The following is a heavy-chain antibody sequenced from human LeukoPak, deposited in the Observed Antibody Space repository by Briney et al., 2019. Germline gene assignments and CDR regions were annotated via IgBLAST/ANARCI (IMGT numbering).Heavy chain of an antibody. V-gene: IGHV1-2*02. CDR1: GYTFTAYY. D-gene: IGHD6-13*01. CDR3: ARGRSSWYGTNNWFDP. J-gene: IGHJ5*02. CDR2: LTPNSGGT. Sequence: ASVTVSCKASGYTFTAYYVHWVRQAPGQGLEWMGWLTPNSGGTKYAQKFQGRVTMTRDTSISTAYMELSGLRSDDTAVYYCARGRSSWYGTNNWFDPWGQGTLVTVSS.